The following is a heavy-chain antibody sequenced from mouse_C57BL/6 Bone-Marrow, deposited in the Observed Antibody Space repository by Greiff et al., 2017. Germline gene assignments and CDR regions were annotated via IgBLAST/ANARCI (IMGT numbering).Heavy chain of an antibody. CDR1: GYTFTGYW. D-gene: IGHD1-1*02. Sequence: VQLQQSGAELMKPGASVKLSCKATGYTFTGYWIEWVKQRPGHGLEWIGEILPGSGSTIYNQKFKGKATLTVDKSSSTAYMELRSLTSEDTAVYYCARGSYDWYFDVWGTGTTVTVSS. V-gene: IGHV1-9*01. CDR2: ILPGSGST. J-gene: IGHJ1*03. CDR3: ARGSYDWYFDV.